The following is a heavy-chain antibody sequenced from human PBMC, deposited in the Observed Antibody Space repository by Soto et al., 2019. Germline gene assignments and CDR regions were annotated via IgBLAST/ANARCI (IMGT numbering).Heavy chain of an antibody. Sequence: GGAPRLSLGGSGFSFRTYSLNWGRPAPGKGLEWISYISSSSNTIYYADSVKGRFTISRDNAKNSLYLQMNSLRDEDTAVYYCARVVKSGYLNWFDPWGQGTLVTVSS. CDR2: ISSSSNTI. D-gene: IGHD5-12*01. CDR1: GFSFRTYS. V-gene: IGHV3-48*02. CDR3: ARVVKSGYLNWFDP. J-gene: IGHJ5*02.